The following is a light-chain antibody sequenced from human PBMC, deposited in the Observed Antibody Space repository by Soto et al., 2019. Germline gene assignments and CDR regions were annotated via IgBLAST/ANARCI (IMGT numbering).Light chain of an antibody. CDR2: DDS. CDR3: QVWDRSSDHHVV. Sequence: SYELTQPPSVSVAPGQTARVTCGGNKIGSKSVHWYQQKPGQAPVLVVYDDSDRPSGIPERFSGSNSGNTATLTISRVEAGDEADFYCQVWDRSSDHHVVFGGGTQLTVL. J-gene: IGLJ2*01. V-gene: IGLV3-21*02. CDR1: KIGSKS.